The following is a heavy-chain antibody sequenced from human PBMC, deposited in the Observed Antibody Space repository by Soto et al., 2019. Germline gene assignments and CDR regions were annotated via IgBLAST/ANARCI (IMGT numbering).Heavy chain of an antibody. D-gene: IGHD3-3*01. Sequence: QVQLVQSGAEVKKPGSSVKVSCKASGGTFSSYAISWVRQAPGQGLEWMGGIIPIFGTANYAQKFQGRVPITADESTSTAYMELSSRRSEDTAVYYCARDYDFWSGYGPNGMDVWGQGTTVTVSS. CDR3: ARDYDFWSGYGPNGMDV. CDR1: GGTFSSYA. CDR2: IIPIFGTA. J-gene: IGHJ6*02. V-gene: IGHV1-69*12.